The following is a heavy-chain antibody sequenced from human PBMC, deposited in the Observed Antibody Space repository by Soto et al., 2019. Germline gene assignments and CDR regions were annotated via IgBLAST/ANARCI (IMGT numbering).Heavy chain of an antibody. CDR3: ARGRYCLTGRCFPNWFDS. CDR2: IYKSATT. V-gene: IGHV4-30-4*01. D-gene: IGHD2-15*01. CDR1: GDSISTDAYF. J-gene: IGHJ5*01. Sequence: SETLSLTCSVSGDSISTDAYFWAWIRQPPGQALEYIGYIYKSATTYYNPSFESRVAISLDTSKSQFSLNVTSVTAADTAVYFCARGRYCLTGRCFPNWFDSWGQGTLVTVSS.